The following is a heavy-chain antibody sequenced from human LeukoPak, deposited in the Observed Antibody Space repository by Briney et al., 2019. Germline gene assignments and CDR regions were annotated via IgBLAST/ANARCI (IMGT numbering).Heavy chain of an antibody. Sequence: GGSLRLSCVATGFTFSTSPMHWVRLAPGKGLELVSSVSYDETDRHYADSVKGRFIVSRDNTKNMLYLEMRSLRIEDTAVYYCARDSWDILTGYYSHYFDYWGQGTLVTVSS. V-gene: IGHV3-30*04. CDR2: VSYDETDR. D-gene: IGHD3-9*01. CDR3: ARDSWDILTGYYSHYFDY. CDR1: GFTFSTSP. J-gene: IGHJ4*02.